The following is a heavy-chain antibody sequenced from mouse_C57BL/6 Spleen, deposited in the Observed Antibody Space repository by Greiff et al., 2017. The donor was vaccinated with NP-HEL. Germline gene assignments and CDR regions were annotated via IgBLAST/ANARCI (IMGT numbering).Heavy chain of an antibody. J-gene: IGHJ2*01. V-gene: IGHV1-81*01. CDR2: IYPRSGNT. CDR1: GYTFTSYG. Sequence: VKLMESGAELARPGASVKLSCKASGYTFTSYGISWVKQRTGQGLEWIGEIYPRSGNTYYNEKFKGKATLTADKSSSTAYMELRSLTSEDSAVYFCARSNYYGSSYPYYFDYWGQGTTLTVSS. CDR3: ARSNYYGSSYPYYFDY. D-gene: IGHD1-1*01.